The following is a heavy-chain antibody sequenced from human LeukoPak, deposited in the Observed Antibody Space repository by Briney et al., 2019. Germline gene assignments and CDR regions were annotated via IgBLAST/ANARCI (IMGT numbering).Heavy chain of an antibody. CDR2: IGGSGTGT. Sequence: GGSLRLSCAASGFTFSSYYMSWVRQAPGAGLEWVSAIGGSGTGTYYADSVKGRFTISRDNSKNTLYLQMNSLRAEDTAVYYCAKGSIAVAGTPQKGQRNRHEPNDYWGQGTLVTVSS. J-gene: IGHJ4*02. CDR3: AKGSIAVAGTPQKGQRNRHEPNDY. D-gene: IGHD6-19*01. V-gene: IGHV3-23*01. CDR1: GFTFSSYY.